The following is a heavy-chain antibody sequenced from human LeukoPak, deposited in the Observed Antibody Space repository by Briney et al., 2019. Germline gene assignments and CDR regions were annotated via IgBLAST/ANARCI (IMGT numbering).Heavy chain of an antibody. CDR1: GFTFSSYW. V-gene: IGHV3-7*01. D-gene: IGHD6-19*01. Sequence: GGSLRLSCAASGFTFSSYWMSWVRQAPGKGLEWVANIKQDGSEKYYVDSVKGRFTISRDNAKSSLYLQMNSLRAEDTAVYYCASGYSSGWYVVDYWGQGTLVTVSS. CDR2: IKQDGSEK. CDR3: ASGYSSGWYVVDY. J-gene: IGHJ4*02.